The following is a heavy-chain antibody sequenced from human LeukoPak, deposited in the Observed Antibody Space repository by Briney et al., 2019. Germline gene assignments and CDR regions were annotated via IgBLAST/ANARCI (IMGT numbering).Heavy chain of an antibody. CDR1: GYTFTSYG. CDR2: ISAYNGNT. Sequence: ASVKVSCKASGYTFTSYGISWVRQAPGQGLEWMGWISAYNGNTNYAQKLQGRVTMTTDTSASTAYMELRSLRSDDTAVYYCARYMGSGNGGSPSGPWGQGTLVTVSS. CDR3: ARYMGSGNGGSPSGP. D-gene: IGHD2-15*01. J-gene: IGHJ5*02. V-gene: IGHV1-18*04.